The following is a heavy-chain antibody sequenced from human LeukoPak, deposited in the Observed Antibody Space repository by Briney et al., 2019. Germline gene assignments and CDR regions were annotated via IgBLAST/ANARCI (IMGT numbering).Heavy chain of an antibody. CDR2: INHSGST. Sequence: PSETLSLTCAVYGGSFSGYYWSWLRQPPGKGLEWIGEINHSGSTNYNPSLKSRVTISVDTSKNQFSLKLSSVTAADTAVYYGARAHWRDYWGQGTLVTVSS. J-gene: IGHJ4*02. V-gene: IGHV4-34*01. CDR3: ARAHWRDY. D-gene: IGHD1-1*01. CDR1: GGSFSGYY.